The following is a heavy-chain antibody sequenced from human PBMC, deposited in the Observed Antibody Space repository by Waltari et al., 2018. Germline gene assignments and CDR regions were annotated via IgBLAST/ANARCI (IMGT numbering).Heavy chain of an antibody. D-gene: IGHD6-6*01. CDR2: IHQGGRT. V-gene: IGHV4-4*02. CDR1: GDSVSSSNW. CDR3: ARLGPYSSASN. J-gene: IGHJ4*02. Sequence: QVQLQESGPGLVKPSGTLFVTCAVSGDSVSSSNWWSWVRQSPGRGLEWLGEIHQGGRTNSTPALPSRLTISADKPDNHFSLTLSSGTAADTAVYFCARLGPYSSASNWGQGTLVTVSS.